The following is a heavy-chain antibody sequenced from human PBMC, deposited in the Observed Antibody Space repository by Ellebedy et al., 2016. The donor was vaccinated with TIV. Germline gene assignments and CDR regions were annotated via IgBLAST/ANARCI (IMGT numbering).Heavy chain of an antibody. CDR1: GFTFSSYY. Sequence: GESLKISCSASGFTFSSYYMSWVRQPPGKGLEWVANIRQDGSAKYYVDSVKGRFTISRDNANNSLYLQMNSLSAEDTAMYYCARDLWPEDFWGQGTLVTVSS. CDR3: ARDLWPEDF. V-gene: IGHV3-7*03. J-gene: IGHJ4*02. D-gene: IGHD1-14*01. CDR2: IRQDGSAK.